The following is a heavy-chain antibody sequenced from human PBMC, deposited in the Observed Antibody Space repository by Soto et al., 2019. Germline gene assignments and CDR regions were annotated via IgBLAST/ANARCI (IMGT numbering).Heavy chain of an antibody. CDR2: IYYSGST. CDR3: ARIKGGAAGNFDY. Sequence: KTSETLSLTCGAYGGSFRNYYWTWIRQHPVKGLEWVGYIYYSGSTYSNPSLKSRVTISVATSKNQFSLRLSSVTAADTAVYYCARIKGGAAGNFDYWGRGALVTVSS. J-gene: IGHJ4*02. V-gene: IGHV4-31*11. CDR1: GGSFRNYY. D-gene: IGHD6-13*01.